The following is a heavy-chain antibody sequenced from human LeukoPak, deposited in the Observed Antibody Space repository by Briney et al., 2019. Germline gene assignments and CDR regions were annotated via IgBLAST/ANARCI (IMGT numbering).Heavy chain of an antibody. CDR3: ARAPMVRGVIGRIHNWFDP. V-gene: IGHV1-8*01. D-gene: IGHD3-10*01. CDR1: GYTFTSYD. CDR2: MNPNSGNT. Sequence: GASVKVSCKASGYTFTSYDINWVRQATGQGLEWMGWMNPNSGNTGYAQKFQGRVTMTRNTSISTAYMELSSLRSEDTAVYYCARAPMVRGVIGRIHNWFDPWGQGALVTVSS. J-gene: IGHJ5*02.